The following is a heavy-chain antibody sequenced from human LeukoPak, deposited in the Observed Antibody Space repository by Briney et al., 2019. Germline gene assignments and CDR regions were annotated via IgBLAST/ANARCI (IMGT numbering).Heavy chain of an antibody. D-gene: IGHD3-10*01. Sequence: PGGSLRLSCTASGFTFGDYVMSWVRQAPGKGLEWVGFIRSKAYGGTTEYAASVKGRFTISRDDSKSIAYLQMNTLKTEDTAVYYCSRGYYYGSGTPVWFDPWGQGTLVTVSS. CDR1: GFTFGDYV. CDR2: IRSKAYGGTT. CDR3: SRGYYYGSGTPVWFDP. V-gene: IGHV3-49*04. J-gene: IGHJ5*02.